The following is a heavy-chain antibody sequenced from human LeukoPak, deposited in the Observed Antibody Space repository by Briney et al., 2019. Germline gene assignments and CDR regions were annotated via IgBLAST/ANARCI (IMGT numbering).Heavy chain of an antibody. CDR1: GYTFTRYT. D-gene: IGHD2-15*01. CDR3: ARVGAQFCSGGSCYLGY. J-gene: IGHJ4*02. V-gene: IGHV1-3*03. CDR2: INAGNGYT. Sequence: ASVKVSCKASGYTFTRYTIQWVRQAPGQRLEWMGWINAGNGYTKYSQESQGRVSITRDTSASTAYMELSNLRSEDMAIYYCARVGAQFCSGGSCYLGYWGQGTLVTVSS.